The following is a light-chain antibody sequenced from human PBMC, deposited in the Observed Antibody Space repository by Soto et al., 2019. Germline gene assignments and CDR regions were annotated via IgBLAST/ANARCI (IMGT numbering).Light chain of an antibody. CDR3: SSYTSSSTLVV. CDR2: DVS. J-gene: IGLJ2*01. CDR1: SSDVGGYNY. Sequence: QSVLTQPASVSGSPGQSITISCTGTSSDVGGYNYVSWYQQHPGKAPKLMIYDVSNRHSGVSNRFSGSKYGNSASLTISGLQAEDEADYYCSSYTSSSTLVVFGEGTKLTVL. V-gene: IGLV2-14*01.